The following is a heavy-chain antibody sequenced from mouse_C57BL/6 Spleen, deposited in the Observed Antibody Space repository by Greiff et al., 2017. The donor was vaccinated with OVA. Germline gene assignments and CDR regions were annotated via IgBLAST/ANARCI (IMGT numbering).Heavy chain of an antibody. J-gene: IGHJ2*01. V-gene: IGHV5-4*01. CDR1: GFTFSSYA. CDR3: ARDNGGYFDY. Sequence: EVQVVESGGGLVKPGGSLKLSCAASGFTFSSYAMSWVRQTPEKRLEWVATISDGGSYTYYPDNVKGRFTISRDNAKNNLYLQMSHLKSEDTAMYYCARDNGGYFDYWGQGTTLTVSS. CDR2: ISDGGSYT.